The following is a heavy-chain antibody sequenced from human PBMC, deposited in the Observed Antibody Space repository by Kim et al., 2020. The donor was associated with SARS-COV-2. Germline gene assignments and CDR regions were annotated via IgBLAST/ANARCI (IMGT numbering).Heavy chain of an antibody. CDR3: GASLAVAGTVEFDY. V-gene: IGHV1-69*01. D-gene: IGHD6-19*01. Sequence: AQKFQGRVTITADESTSTAYMELSSLRSEDTAVYYCGASLAVAGTVEFDYWGQGTLVTVSS. J-gene: IGHJ4*02.